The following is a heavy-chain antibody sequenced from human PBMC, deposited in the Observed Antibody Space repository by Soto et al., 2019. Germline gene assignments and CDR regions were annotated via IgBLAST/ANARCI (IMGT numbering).Heavy chain of an antibody. V-gene: IGHV3-53*02. CDR2: LYTGGGT. CDR1: GFTVSDYH. CDR3: ASRYYSMDV. J-gene: IGHJ6*02. Sequence: EVQLVESGGGLIQPGGSLRLSCAASGFTVSDYHMNWVRQAPGKGLEWVSVLYTGGGTYYADSVKGRFTISRDNSKNTLYLEMNSLRAEDTAVYYCASRYYSMDVWGQGSTVTVS.